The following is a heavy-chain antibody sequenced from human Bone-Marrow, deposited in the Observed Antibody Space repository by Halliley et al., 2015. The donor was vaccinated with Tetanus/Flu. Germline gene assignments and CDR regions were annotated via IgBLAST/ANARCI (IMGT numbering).Heavy chain of an antibody. J-gene: IGHJ4*02. CDR3: TKDSGGLSFDY. Sequence: LEGLGRHMPENGFTIPRQKFRGRVTLTRDTSKNTVHMDLSSLTSEDTAVYYCTKDSGGLSFDYWGQGTLVNVS. CDR2: HMPENGFT. D-gene: IGHD1-26*01. V-gene: IGHV1-46*01.